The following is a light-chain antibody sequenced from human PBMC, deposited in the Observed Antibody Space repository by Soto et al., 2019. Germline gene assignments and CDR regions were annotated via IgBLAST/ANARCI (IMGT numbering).Light chain of an antibody. CDR1: QAISNY. V-gene: IGKV1-39*01. CDR2: GAK. J-gene: IGKJ5*01. Sequence: DIEVTQPPSFLSASVGDRVTTTWRASQAISNYLNWYQQKPGKAPNLLIFGAKTLQSGVPSRFSGSGYGTDFTLTISTLQPEDVGIYYCQQCHATPLTFGHVTRLAIK. CDR3: QQCHATPLT.